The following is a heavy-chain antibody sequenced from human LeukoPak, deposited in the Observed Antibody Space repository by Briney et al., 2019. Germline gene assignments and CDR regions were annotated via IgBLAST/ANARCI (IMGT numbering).Heavy chain of an antibody. CDR3: ARSWSAAAGLYYYYGMDV. CDR2: ISYDGSNK. D-gene: IGHD6-13*01. J-gene: IGHJ6*02. CDR1: GFTFSSYA. Sequence: GRSLRLSCAAPGFTFSSYAMHWVRQAPGKGLEWVAVISYDGSNKYYADSVKGRFTISRDNSKNTLYLQMNSLRAEDTAVYYCARSWSAAAGLYYYYGMDVWGQGTTVTVSS. V-gene: IGHV3-30-3*01.